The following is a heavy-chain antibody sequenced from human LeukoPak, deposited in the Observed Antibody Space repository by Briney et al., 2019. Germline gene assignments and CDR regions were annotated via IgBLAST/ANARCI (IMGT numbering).Heavy chain of an antibody. D-gene: IGHD1-1*01. CDR1: GGSFSGHY. J-gene: IGHJ4*02. CDR3: ARRRDWNDVLDY. CDR2: VSHSSNA. V-gene: IGHV4-34*01. Sequence: SETLSLTCAVYGGSFSGHYWSWIRQPPGKGLEWIGEVSHSSNANYSPSLKSRVSISVDTSKNQFSLRLSSVTAADTAVYYCARRRDWNDVLDYWGREPWSPSPQ.